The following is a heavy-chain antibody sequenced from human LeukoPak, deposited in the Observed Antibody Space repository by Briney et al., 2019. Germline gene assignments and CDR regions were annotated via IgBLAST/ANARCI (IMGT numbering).Heavy chain of an antibody. CDR2: INPNSGGT. Sequence: EASVKVSCKASGYTFTGYYMHWVRQAPGQGLEWMGWINPNSGGTNYAQKFQCRVTMTRDTSISTAYMELSRLRSDDTAVYYCARAPPSLQIAMWFDPWGQGTLVTVSS. CDR1: GYTFTGYY. V-gene: IGHV1-2*02. CDR3: ARAPPSLQIAMWFDP. D-gene: IGHD2-21*01. J-gene: IGHJ5*02.